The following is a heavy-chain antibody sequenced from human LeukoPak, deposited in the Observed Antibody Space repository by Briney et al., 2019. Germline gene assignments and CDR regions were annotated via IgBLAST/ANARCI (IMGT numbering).Heavy chain of an antibody. J-gene: IGHJ4*02. CDR2: ISGSGGST. D-gene: IGHD6-19*01. CDR1: GFTFSSYA. V-gene: IGHV3-23*01. CDR3: AKTPLAVAPGDFFDY. Sequence: GGSLRLSCEASGFTFSSYAMSWVRQAPGKGLEWVSAISGSGGSTYYADSVKGRFTISRDNSKNTLYLRMNSLRADDTAVYYCAKTPLAVAPGDFFDYWGQGTLVTVSS.